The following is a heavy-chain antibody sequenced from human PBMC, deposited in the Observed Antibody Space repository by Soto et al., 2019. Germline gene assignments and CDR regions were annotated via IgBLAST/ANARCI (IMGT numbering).Heavy chain of an antibody. J-gene: IGHJ5*02. CDR1: GDSSSSSTYF. CDR3: ARDRYYYDSSGYYWNWFDP. CDR2: IYYSGST. D-gene: IGHD3-22*01. V-gene: IGHV4-39*07. Sequence: PSXTLSLTSTVSGDSSSSSTYFWGWVHQPPGRRMEWIGSIYYSGSTYYNPSLKSRVTISADTSNNQFSLRLNSVTAADTAVYYCARDRYYYDSSGYYWNWFDPWGQGTLVTVSS.